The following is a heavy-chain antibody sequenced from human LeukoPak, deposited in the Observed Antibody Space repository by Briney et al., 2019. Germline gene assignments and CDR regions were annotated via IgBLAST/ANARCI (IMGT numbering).Heavy chain of an antibody. V-gene: IGHV3-74*01. J-gene: IGHJ4*02. CDR2: INSDGSST. Sequence: GGSLRLSCAASGFTFSRYWMHWARQGPGKGLVWVSRINSDGSSTSYADSVKGRFTISRDNAKNTLYLQMNSLRAEDTAVYYCARERVMYYYGAGSPDYWGQGTLVTVSS. CDR1: GFTFSRYW. D-gene: IGHD3-10*01. CDR3: ARERVMYYYGAGSPDY.